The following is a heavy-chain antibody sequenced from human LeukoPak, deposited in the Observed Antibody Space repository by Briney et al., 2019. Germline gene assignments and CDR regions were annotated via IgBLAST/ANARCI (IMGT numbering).Heavy chain of an antibody. V-gene: IGHV3-48*03. Sequence: GGSLRLSCAAFGFTFSTYEVNWVRQAPGKGLEWLSYISSSGSTIFYADSVKGRFTVSRDNAKNSLYLQMNSLRAEDTAVYYCAREVADCGGDCLAPWGQGTLVTVSS. CDR3: AREVADCGGDCLAP. CDR2: ISSSGSTI. J-gene: IGHJ5*02. CDR1: GFTFSTYE. D-gene: IGHD2-21*02.